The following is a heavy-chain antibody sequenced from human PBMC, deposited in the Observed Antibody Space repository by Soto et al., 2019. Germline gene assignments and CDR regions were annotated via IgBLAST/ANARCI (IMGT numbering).Heavy chain of an antibody. J-gene: IGHJ6*01. D-gene: IGHD3-10*01. CDR3: AKDLPTMVRDELEV. V-gene: IGHV3-9*01. Sequence: SLRLTCAASGFAFDDYAMHWVRQAPGKGLEWVSGISWNSGSIGYADSVKGRFTISRDNAKNSLYLQMNSLRAEDTALYYCAKDLPTMVRDELEVRGKRTTVT. CDR2: ISWNSGSI. CDR1: GFAFDDYA.